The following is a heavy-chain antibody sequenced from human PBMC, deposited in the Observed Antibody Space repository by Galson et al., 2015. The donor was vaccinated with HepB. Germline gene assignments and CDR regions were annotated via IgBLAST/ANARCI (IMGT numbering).Heavy chain of an antibody. Sequence: LRLSCAASGFTVSSNYMSWVRQAPGKGLEWVSVIYTGGSTYYADSVKGRFTISRDNSKNALYLQMNSLRAEDTAVYYCARITMIVVPSGAFDIWGQGTMVAVSS. J-gene: IGHJ3*02. D-gene: IGHD3-22*01. V-gene: IGHV3-66*02. CDR1: GFTVSSNY. CDR2: IYTGGST. CDR3: ARITMIVVPSGAFDI.